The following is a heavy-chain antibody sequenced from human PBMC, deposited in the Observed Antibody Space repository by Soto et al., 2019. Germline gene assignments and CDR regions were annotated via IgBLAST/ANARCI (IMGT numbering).Heavy chain of an antibody. D-gene: IGHD2-21*01. V-gene: IGHV4-34*01. CDR1: GGSFSGYS. J-gene: IGHJ4*02. CDR2: INHSGST. CDR3: ARDKIPGLFDY. Sequence: PSETLSLTCAVYGGSFSGYSWTWIRQPPGTGLEWIGEINHSGSTNYNPSLKSRVTISVDTSKNQFYLKLTSVTAADTAVYYCARDKIPGLFDYWGQGTLVTDS.